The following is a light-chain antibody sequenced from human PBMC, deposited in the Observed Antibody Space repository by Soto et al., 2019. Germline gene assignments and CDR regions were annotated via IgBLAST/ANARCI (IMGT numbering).Light chain of an antibody. V-gene: IGKV3-20*01. CDR3: LQYGSSGT. CDR2: GAS. J-gene: IGKJ1*01. Sequence: SMLTQSPGTLSLSLGERATLSCRASQSVSNNYLAWYQQKPGQAPRLLIYGASNRATGIPDRFSGSGSGTDFTLTISRLEPEDFAVYYCLQYGSSGTFGQGTKVDI. CDR1: QSVSNNY.